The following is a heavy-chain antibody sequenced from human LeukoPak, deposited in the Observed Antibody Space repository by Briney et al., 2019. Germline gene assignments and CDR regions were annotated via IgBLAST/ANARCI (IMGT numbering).Heavy chain of an antibody. V-gene: IGHV1-8*01. J-gene: IGHJ3*02. CDR1: GHTFTSHD. D-gene: IGHD3-9*01. Sequence: ASVKVSRKASGHTFTSHDINWVRQATGQGLEWMAWMNPNSGNRGYAPKFQDRVTMTRNTSISTAYMELSSLRSEDSAVYYCARGLGYDILTGPDAFDIRGQGTMVTVSS. CDR2: MNPNSGNR. CDR3: ARGLGYDILTGPDAFDI.